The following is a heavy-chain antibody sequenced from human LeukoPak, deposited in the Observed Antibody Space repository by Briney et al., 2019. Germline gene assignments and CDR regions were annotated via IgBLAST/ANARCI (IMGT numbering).Heavy chain of an antibody. CDR1: GFTFSSYW. J-gene: IGHJ4*02. V-gene: IGHV3-7*01. CDR2: IKQDGSEK. Sequence: GGFLRLSCAASGFTFSSYWMSWVRQAPGKGLEWVANIKQDGSEKYYVDSVKGRFTISRDNAKNSLYLQMNSLRAEDTAVYYCARAGVGYCSGGSCYGEPDYDYWGQGTLVTVSS. CDR3: ARAGVGYCSGGSCYGEPDYDY. D-gene: IGHD2-15*01.